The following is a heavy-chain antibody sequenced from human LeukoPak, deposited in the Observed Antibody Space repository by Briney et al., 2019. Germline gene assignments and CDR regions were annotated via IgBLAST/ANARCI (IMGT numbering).Heavy chain of an antibody. D-gene: IGHD3-22*01. CDR1: GFTFSSYG. CDR2: ISGGGETT. CDR3: AKDHYYDSSGYSEYFQH. Sequence: PGGSLRLSCAASGFTFSSYGMGWVRQAPGKGLEWVSSISGGGETTYYADSVKGRFPISRDNSKNTLYLQMNSLRAEDTAVYYCAKDHYYDSSGYSEYFQHWGQGTLVTVSS. V-gene: IGHV3-23*01. J-gene: IGHJ1*01.